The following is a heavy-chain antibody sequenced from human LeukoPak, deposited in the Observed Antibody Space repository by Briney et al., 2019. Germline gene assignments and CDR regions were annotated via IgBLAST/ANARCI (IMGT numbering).Heavy chain of an antibody. CDR2: IYYSGST. D-gene: IGHD6-6*01. J-gene: IGHJ3*02. V-gene: IGHV4-59*01. Sequence: SETLSLTCTVSGGSISSYYWNWIRQPPGKGLEWIGFIYYSGSTNYNPSLKGRVTISVDTSKNQFSLKLSSVTAADTAVYYCARGGVAARSRDAFDIWGQGTMVTVSS. CDR3: ARGGVAARSRDAFDI. CDR1: GGSISSYY.